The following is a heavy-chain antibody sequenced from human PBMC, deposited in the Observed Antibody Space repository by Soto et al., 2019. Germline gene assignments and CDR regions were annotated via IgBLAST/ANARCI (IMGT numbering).Heavy chain of an antibody. V-gene: IGHV4-30-2*01. CDR2: IYHSGST. D-gene: IGHD5-12*01. CDR1: GGAISSGGYS. J-gene: IGHJ4*02. Sequence: QLQLQESGSGLVKPSQTLSLTCAVSGGAISSGGYSWSCIRQPPGKGLEWIGYIYHSGSTYYNTSLKSRVTITVDRSKNQFSLKLSSVTAADTAVYYCAAGGGLPRYYWGQGTLVTVSS. CDR3: AAGGGLPRYY.